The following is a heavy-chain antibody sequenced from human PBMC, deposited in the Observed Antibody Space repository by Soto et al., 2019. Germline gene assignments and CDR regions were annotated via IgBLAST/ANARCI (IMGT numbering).Heavy chain of an antibody. V-gene: IGHV3-30-3*01. CDR2: ISNAGNRK. Sequence: QVQLVESGGGVVQPGGSLRLSCAASRFSFSDYAMHWVRQAPGKGLEWVAVISNAGNRKYYADSVKGRFTISRDNSKDMLYLQMNGLRPADTGVFYFVRYLGGGTPTFDYWGQGALVTVSS. CDR1: RFSFSDYA. D-gene: IGHD7-27*01. J-gene: IGHJ4*02. CDR3: VRYLGGGTPTFDY.